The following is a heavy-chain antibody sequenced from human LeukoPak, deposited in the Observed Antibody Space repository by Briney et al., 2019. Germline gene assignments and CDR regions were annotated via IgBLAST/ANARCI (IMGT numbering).Heavy chain of an antibody. J-gene: IGHJ6*02. CDR1: GSTFSSYE. CDR2: ISSSGRTI. CDR3: ARSWGADYYGMDV. V-gene: IGHV3-48*03. D-gene: IGHD3-16*01. Sequence: GGSLRLSCAASGSTFSSYEMNWVRQAPGKGLEWVSYISSSGRTIYYADSVKGRFTISRDNAKNSLYLQMNSLRAEDTAVYYCARSWGADYYGMDVWGQGTTVTVSS.